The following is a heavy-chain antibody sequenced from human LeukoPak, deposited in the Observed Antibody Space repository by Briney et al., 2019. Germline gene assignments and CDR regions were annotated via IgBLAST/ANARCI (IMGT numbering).Heavy chain of an antibody. V-gene: IGHV5-51*01. Sequence: GESLKISCKGSGYSFTSHWIGWVRQMPGKGLEWMGIIYPGDSDTRYSPSLQGQVTISADKSLSTAYLQWSSLKTSDTGIYYCARRLSTSEFFDPWGQGTLVAVSS. CDR2: IYPGDSDT. J-gene: IGHJ5*02. D-gene: IGHD1-14*01. CDR3: ARRLSTSEFFDP. CDR1: GYSFTSHW.